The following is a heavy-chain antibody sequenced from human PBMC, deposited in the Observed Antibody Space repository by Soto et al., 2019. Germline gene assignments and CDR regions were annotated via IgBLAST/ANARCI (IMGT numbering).Heavy chain of an antibody. CDR3: ARGELAYCGGDCYSGGNDY. D-gene: IGHD2-21*02. V-gene: IGHV3-33*01. CDR1: GFTFSSYG. CDR2: IWYDGSNK. J-gene: IGHJ4*02. Sequence: QVQLVESGGGVVQPGRSLRLSCAASGFTFSSYGMHWVRQAPGKGLEWVAVIWYDGSNKYYADSVKGRFTISRDISKNTLYLQMNSLRAEDTAVYYCARGELAYCGGDCYSGGNDYWGQGTLVTVSS.